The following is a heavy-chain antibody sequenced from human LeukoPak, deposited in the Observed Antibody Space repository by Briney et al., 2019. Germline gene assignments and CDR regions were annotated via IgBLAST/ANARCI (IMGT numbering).Heavy chain of an antibody. CDR3: TRDIVQGPLYTTGAWGY. Sequence: GGSLRLSCAASGFTFGDYAMSWVRQAPGKGLEWVGFIRSKAYGGTTEYAASVKGRFTISRDDSKSIAYLQMNSLKTEDTAVYYCTRDIVQGPLYTTGAWGYWGQGTLVTVSS. CDR2: IRSKAYGGTT. CDR1: GFTFGDYA. J-gene: IGHJ4*02. V-gene: IGHV3-49*04. D-gene: IGHD1-1*01.